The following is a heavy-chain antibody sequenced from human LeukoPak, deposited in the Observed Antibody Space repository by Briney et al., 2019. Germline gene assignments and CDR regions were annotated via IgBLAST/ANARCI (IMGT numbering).Heavy chain of an antibody. V-gene: IGHV4-59*01. Sequence: PSETLSLTCTVSGGSISSYYWSWIRQPPGKGLEWIGYIYYSGNTNYNPSLKSRVTISVDTSKNQFSLKLSSVTAADTAVYYCAREGYYGSGDYWGQGTLVTVSS. J-gene: IGHJ4*02. CDR1: GGSISSYY. D-gene: IGHD3-10*01. CDR2: IYYSGNT. CDR3: AREGYYGSGDY.